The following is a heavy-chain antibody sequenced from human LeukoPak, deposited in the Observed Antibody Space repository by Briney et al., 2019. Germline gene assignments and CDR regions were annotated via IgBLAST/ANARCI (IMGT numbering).Heavy chain of an antibody. CDR2: IRSTGSYI. CDR3: AKDMITFGGVIVASFDY. CDR1: GFPFSAYN. D-gene: IGHD3-16*02. V-gene: IGHV3-21*04. J-gene: IGHJ4*02. Sequence: PGGSLRLSCTASGFPFSAYNMKWVRQAPGKGLEWVSSIRSTGSYIHYADSVKGRFTVSRDNSKNTLYLQMNSLRAEDTAVYYCAKDMITFGGVIVASFDYWGQGTLVTVSS.